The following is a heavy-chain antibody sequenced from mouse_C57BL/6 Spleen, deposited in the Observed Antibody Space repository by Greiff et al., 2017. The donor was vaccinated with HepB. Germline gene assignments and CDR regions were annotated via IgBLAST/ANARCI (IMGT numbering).Heavy chain of an antibody. V-gene: IGHV1-22*01. D-gene: IGHD1-1*01. CDR1: GYTFTDYN. CDR2: INPNNGGT. CDR3: ARDLHYYGSSFDY. Sequence: VQLKESGPELVKPGASVKMSCKASGYTFTDYNMHWVKQSHGKSLEWIGYINPNNGGTSYNQKFKGKATLTVNKSSSTAYMELRSLKSEDSAVYYCARDLHYYGSSFDYWGQGTTLTVSS. J-gene: IGHJ2*01.